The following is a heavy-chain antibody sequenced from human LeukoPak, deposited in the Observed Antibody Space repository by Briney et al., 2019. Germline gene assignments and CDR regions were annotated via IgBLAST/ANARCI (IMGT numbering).Heavy chain of an antibody. CDR2: IYHSGST. J-gene: IGHJ5*01. CDR3: ARARISEIMVIIDRTSWFDS. D-gene: IGHD2-21*01. V-gene: IGHV4-30-2*01. CDR1: GDSISSGGYY. Sequence: SETLSLTCTVSGDSISSGGYYWSWTRQPPGKGLEWLGYIYHSGSTFYNPSLKTRVTISVDRSKNQFSLKLSSVTAADTAIYFCARARISEIMVIIDRTSWFDSWGQGILVTVSS.